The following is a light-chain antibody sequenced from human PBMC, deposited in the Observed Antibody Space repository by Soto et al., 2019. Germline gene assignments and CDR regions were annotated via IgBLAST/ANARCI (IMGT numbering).Light chain of an antibody. V-gene: IGKV3-20*01. Sequence: DIVLTQSPGTLSLSPVERATLSCMASQSLRSTSLAWHQQKPGQAPRLLMYGASNRATGIPDKFSGGGSGTDFTLTISRLEPEDFAVYYCQHYGGSPPITFGQGTRLEIK. CDR2: GAS. CDR3: QHYGGSPPIT. CDR1: QSLRSTS. J-gene: IGKJ5*01.